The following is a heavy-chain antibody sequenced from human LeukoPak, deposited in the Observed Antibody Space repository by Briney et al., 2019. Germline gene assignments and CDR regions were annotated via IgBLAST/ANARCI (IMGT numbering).Heavy chain of an antibody. J-gene: IGHJ3*02. CDR2: IYTSGST. Sequence: SETLSLTCTVSGGSISSYYWSWIRQPAGKGLEWIGRIYTSGSTNYNPSLKSRVTMSVDTSKYQFSLKLSSVTAADTAVYYCARDGVVPAAITSDAFDIWGQGTMVTVSS. D-gene: IGHD2-2*01. CDR3: ARDGVVPAAITSDAFDI. V-gene: IGHV4-4*07. CDR1: GGSISSYY.